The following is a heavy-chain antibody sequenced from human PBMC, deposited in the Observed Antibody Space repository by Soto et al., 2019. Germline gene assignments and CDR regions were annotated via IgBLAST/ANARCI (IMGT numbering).Heavy chain of an antibody. V-gene: IGHV1-69*12. CDR1: GGTFSSYA. Sequence: QVQLVQSGAEVKKPGSSVKVSCKASGGTFSSYAISWVRQAPGQGLEWMGGIIPIFGTANYAQKFQGRVTITADESTSTAYMELSSVRSEDTAVYYCARAGYSSGWYTMRYFDYWGQGTLVTVSS. CDR2: IIPIFGTA. CDR3: ARAGYSSGWYTMRYFDY. D-gene: IGHD6-19*01. J-gene: IGHJ4*02.